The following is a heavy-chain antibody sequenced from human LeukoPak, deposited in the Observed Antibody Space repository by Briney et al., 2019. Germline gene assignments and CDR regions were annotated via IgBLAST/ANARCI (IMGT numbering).Heavy chain of an antibody. CDR1: GGSIGSYY. Sequence: SETLSLTCTVSGGSIGSYYWSWIRQPPGKGLEWIGYIYYSGSTNYNPSLKSRVTISVDTSKNQFSLKLSSVTAADTAVYYCARGFSPPFDHWGQGTLVTVSS. V-gene: IGHV4-59*01. J-gene: IGHJ5*02. CDR2: IYYSGST. CDR3: ARGFSPPFDH.